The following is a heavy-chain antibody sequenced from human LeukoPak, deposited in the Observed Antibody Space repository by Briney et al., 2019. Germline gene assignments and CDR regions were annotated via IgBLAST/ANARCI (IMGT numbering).Heavy chain of an antibody. D-gene: IGHD3-10*01. Sequence: GGSLRLSCAASGFGFGSYNMYWVRQAPGKGLEWVTLISFDGNDKKYADSVKGRFTVSIDNSRNTLFLQMNSLRPEDTAVYYCARVYGSEIDYWGQGTLVTVSS. CDR2: ISFDGNDK. J-gene: IGHJ4*02. V-gene: IGHV3-30*03. CDR3: ARVYGSEIDY. CDR1: GFGFGSYN.